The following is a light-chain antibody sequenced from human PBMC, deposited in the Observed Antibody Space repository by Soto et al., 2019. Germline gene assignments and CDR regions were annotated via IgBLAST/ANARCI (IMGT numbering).Light chain of an antibody. CDR3: QRYNNWPLT. V-gene: IGKV3-15*01. CDR1: QGFGDT. Sequence: EVVMRQSPATLSVSPGEGATLPCRASQGFGDTLAWSQHKPGQTPRLLIYHTSTRATGVPARFSGSRSGTEFTLTINSLQSEDFAVYYCQRYNNWPLTFGGGTKVESK. CDR2: HTS. J-gene: IGKJ4*01.